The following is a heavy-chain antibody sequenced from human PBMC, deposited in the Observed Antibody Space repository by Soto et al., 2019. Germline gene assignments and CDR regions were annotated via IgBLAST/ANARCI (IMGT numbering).Heavy chain of an antibody. CDR2: IYSGGST. D-gene: IGHD6-13*01. CDR3: ARAIAAPPRWFDP. J-gene: IGHJ5*02. CDR1: GFTVSSNY. Sequence: EVQPVETGGGLIQPGGSLRLSCAASGFTVSSNYMSWVRQAPGQGLEWVSVIYSGGSTYYADSVKGRFTISRDNSKNTVYLQMNSLGAEDTAVYYCARAIAAPPRWFDPWGQGTLVTVSS. V-gene: IGHV3-53*02.